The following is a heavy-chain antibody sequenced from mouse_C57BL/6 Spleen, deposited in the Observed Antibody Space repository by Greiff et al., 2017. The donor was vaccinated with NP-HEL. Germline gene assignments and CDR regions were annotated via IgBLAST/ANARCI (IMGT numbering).Heavy chain of an antibody. CDR1: GFTFSDYY. D-gene: IGHD1-1*01. Sequence: EVKLVESEGGLVQPGSSMKLSCTASGFTFSDYYMAWVRQVPEKGLEWVANINYDGSSTYYLDSLKSRFIISRDNAKNILYLQMSSLKSEDTATYYCAREGSSFNWYFDVWGTGTTVTVSS. CDR3: AREGSSFNWYFDV. CDR2: INYDGSST. J-gene: IGHJ1*03. V-gene: IGHV5-16*01.